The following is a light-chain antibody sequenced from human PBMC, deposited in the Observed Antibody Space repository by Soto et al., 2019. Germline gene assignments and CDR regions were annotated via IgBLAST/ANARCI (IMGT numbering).Light chain of an antibody. CDR1: QDLSRY. CDR3: QQYHALPYT. CDR2: VAS. J-gene: IGKJ2*01. Sequence: DIQVTQSPSSLSASVGDRVTITCQASQDLSRYLDWYQQKPGQAPKFLIYVASNLIRGVSSRFSGSGSGTHFTFTITSLQPEDFATYYCQQYHALPYTFGQGTKLDIK. V-gene: IGKV1-33*01.